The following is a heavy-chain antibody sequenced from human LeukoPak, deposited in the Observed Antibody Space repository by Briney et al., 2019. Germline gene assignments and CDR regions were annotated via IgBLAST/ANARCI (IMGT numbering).Heavy chain of an antibody. J-gene: IGHJ3*02. CDR2: ISGGGITT. V-gene: IGHV3-23*01. D-gene: IGHD1-26*01. CDR1: GFTFSNYA. CDR3: ATGGDAFDI. Sequence: GGSLGLSCAASGFTFSNYAMSWVRQAPGKGLEWVSTISGGGITTYYADSAKGRFTISRDNSKNTMFLQMNSLRAEDTAVYYCATGGDAFDIWGQGTMVTVSS.